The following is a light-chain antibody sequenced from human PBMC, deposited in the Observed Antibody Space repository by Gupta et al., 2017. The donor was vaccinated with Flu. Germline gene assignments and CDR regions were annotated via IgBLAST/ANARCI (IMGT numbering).Light chain of an antibody. CDR1: GSNY. V-gene: IGLV1-47*01. CDR2: RNN. J-gene: IGLJ3*02. CDR3: AAWNDGLSGSWE. Sequence: PGQRVTISCSGIGSNYGYWYQQFPGTAPKVIIFRNNQRPSGVPDRFSASKSGTSASLAIAWVRSEDEADYYCAAWNDGLSGSWEFGGGTKLTVL.